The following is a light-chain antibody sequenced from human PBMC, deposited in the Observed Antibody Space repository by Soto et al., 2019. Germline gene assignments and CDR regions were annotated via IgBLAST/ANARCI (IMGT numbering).Light chain of an antibody. CDR1: QSVSYH. J-gene: IGKJ4*01. V-gene: IGKV3-11*01. Sequence: EVILTQFPANLSLSAGESATLSGRASQSVSYHLAWYQQKPGQAPRLLIYDASNRAPGIPPRFSGSGSGTDFTLTIRTLEPEDSAIYYGQQRSRWPALTFGGGTKVAI. CDR2: DAS. CDR3: QQRSRWPALT.